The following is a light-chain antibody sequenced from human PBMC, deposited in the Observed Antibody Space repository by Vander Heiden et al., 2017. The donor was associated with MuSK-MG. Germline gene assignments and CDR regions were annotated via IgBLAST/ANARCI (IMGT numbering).Light chain of an antibody. CDR2: KDR. CDR1: TLAKQF. CDR3: HSADNSGCYKV. J-gene: IGLJ3*02. Sequence: SYELTQPPSVSVSPGQTATITCSGDTLAKQFGYWYQRRPGQAPVVVIYKDRERLSGIPERFSGSSSGTTVTLTISGVQAEDEADYYCHSADNSGCYKVFGGGTKLTVL. V-gene: IGLV3-25*02.